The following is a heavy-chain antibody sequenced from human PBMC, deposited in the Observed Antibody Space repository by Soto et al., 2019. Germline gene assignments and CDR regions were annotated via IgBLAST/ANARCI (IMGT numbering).Heavy chain of an antibody. CDR1: GFTVSSNY. Sequence: GGSLRLSCAASGFTVSSNYMSWVRQAPGKGLEWVSVIYSGGSTYYADSVKGRFTISRDNSKNTLYLQMNSLRAEDTAVYYCAKEEPDSSSWYFDYWGQGTLVTVSS. CDR2: IYSGGST. J-gene: IGHJ4*02. V-gene: IGHV3-53*01. CDR3: AKEEPDSSSWYFDY. D-gene: IGHD6-13*01.